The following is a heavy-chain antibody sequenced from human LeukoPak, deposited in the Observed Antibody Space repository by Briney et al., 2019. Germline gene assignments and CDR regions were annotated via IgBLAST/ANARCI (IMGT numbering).Heavy chain of an antibody. V-gene: IGHV4-59*08. CDR1: GGSISSYY. J-gene: IGHJ4*02. CDR2: IYYSGST. Sequence: SETLSLTCTVSGGSISSYYWSWIRQPPGKGLEWIGYIYYSGSTNYNPSLKSRVTISVDTSKNQFSLKLSSVTAADTAVYYCARHAHSSSWLTTIYYFDYWGQGTLVTVSS. CDR3: ARHAHSSSWLTTIYYFDY. D-gene: IGHD6-13*01.